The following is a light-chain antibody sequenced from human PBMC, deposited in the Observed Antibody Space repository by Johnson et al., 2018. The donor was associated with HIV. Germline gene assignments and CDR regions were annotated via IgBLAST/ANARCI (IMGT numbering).Light chain of an antibody. CDR1: SSNIEDNY. CDR2: ENN. V-gene: IGLV1-51*02. CDR3: GTWDTSPSAALDF. J-gene: IGLJ1*01. Sequence: QPVLTQPPSVSAAPGQKVTISCSGSSSNIEDNYVSWYQQLPDTAPKLLIYENNKRPSGIPDRFSGSKSGTSATLGISGLQTGDEADYFCGTWDTSPSAALDFFGPGTKVTVL.